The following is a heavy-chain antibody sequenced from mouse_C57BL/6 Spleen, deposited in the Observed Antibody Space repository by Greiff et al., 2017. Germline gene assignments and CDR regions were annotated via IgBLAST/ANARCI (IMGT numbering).Heavy chain of an antibody. CDR1: GYTFTSYW. Sequence: VQLKQSGTVLARPGASVKMSCKTSGYTFTSYWMHWVKQRPGQGLEWIGAIYPGNSGTSYNQKFKGKAKLTAVTSASTAYMELSSLTNEDSAVYYCTRVDDYDPFFDYWGQGTTLTVSS. J-gene: IGHJ2*01. D-gene: IGHD2-4*01. V-gene: IGHV1-5*01. CDR2: IYPGNSGT. CDR3: TRVDDYDPFFDY.